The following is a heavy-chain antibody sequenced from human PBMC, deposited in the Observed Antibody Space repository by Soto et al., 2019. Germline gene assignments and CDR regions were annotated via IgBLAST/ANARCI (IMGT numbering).Heavy chain of an antibody. CDR1: GGSMSISSYC. CDR2: IYYSWST. J-gene: IGHJ5*01. V-gene: IGHV4-39*01. CDR3: ARHNYDFFDL. D-gene: IGHD3-3*01. Sequence: ESLSLASPVSGGSMSISSYCWGWIRQPPGKGLEWIGSIYYSWSTYYNPSLKSRVTISVDTSKKQFSLKLSSVTDADTAVYYCARHNYDFFDLWGQGTLVTVYS.